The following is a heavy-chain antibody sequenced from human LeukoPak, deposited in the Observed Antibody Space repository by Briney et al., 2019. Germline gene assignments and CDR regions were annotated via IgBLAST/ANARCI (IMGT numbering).Heavy chain of an antibody. CDR3: ARSNTMIVVKRAFDT. D-gene: IGHD3-22*01. Sequence: SVKVSCKASGGTFSSYAISWVRQAPGQGLEWMGGIIPIFGTANYAQKFQGRVTITADESTSTAYMELSSLRSEDTAVYYCARSNTMIVVKRAFDTWGQGTMVTVSS. V-gene: IGHV1-69*13. CDR2: IIPIFGTA. CDR1: GGTFSSYA. J-gene: IGHJ3*02.